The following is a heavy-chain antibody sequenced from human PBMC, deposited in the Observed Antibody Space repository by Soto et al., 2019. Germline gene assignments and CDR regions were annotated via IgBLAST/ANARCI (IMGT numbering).Heavy chain of an antibody. D-gene: IGHD5-18*01. Sequence: EVQLLESGGGLVQPGGSLRLSCAASGFTFSSYAMSWVRQAPGKGLEWVSAISGSGGSSYSADSVKGRFTISRDNSKSTIYMQMNRLRADDTGVYYCAKEGGYSYGYAGMDVWGQETTVTVSS. CDR3: AKEGGYSYGYAGMDV. J-gene: IGHJ6*02. CDR1: GFTFSSYA. CDR2: ISGSGGSS. V-gene: IGHV3-23*01.